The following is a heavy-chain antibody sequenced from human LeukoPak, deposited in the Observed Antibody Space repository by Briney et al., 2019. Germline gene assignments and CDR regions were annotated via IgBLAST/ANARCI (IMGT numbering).Heavy chain of an antibody. J-gene: IGHJ4*02. CDR1: GYTFTSYA. V-gene: IGHV1-3*01. D-gene: IGHD6-19*01. CDR3: ARESVTAVAGFNY. CDR2: INAGNGNT. Sequence: ASGKVSCKASGYTFTSYAMHWVRQAPGQRLEWMGWINAGNGNTKYSQKFQGRVTITRDTSASTAYMELSSLRSEDTAVYYCARESVTAVAGFNYWGQGTLVTVSS.